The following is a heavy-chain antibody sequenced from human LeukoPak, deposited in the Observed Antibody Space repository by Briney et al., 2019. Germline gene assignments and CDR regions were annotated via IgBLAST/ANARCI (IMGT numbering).Heavy chain of an antibody. CDR3: ASAAYAKGYFDY. CDR1: GFTFSSHW. Sequence: PGGSLRLSCAASGFTFSSHWMHWVRQAPGKGLVWVSRIDGDGSTTSYADSVKGRFTISRDNSKNTLYLQMNSLRAEDTAVYYCASAAYAKGYFDYWGQGTLVTVSS. J-gene: IGHJ4*02. D-gene: IGHD4-17*01. V-gene: IGHV3-74*01. CDR2: IDGDGSTT.